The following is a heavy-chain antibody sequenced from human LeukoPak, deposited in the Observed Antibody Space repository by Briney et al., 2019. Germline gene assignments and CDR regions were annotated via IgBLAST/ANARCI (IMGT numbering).Heavy chain of an antibody. J-gene: IGHJ4*02. Sequence: AAVKVSCKASGYTFSNYDINSVRQATGQGVEWMGWMNPNSGNTGYAQKFQGRVTMTRNTSINTAYMELSSLRSEDTAVYYCARGITIFGVVTLDYWGQGTLVTVSS. D-gene: IGHD3-3*01. CDR3: ARGITIFGVVTLDY. V-gene: IGHV1-8*01. CDR2: MNPNSGNT. CDR1: GYTFSNYD.